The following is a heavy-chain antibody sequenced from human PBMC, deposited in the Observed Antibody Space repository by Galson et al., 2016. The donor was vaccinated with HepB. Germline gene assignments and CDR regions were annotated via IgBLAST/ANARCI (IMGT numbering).Heavy chain of an antibody. CDR2: INPSGVST. CDR3: ASAGVGPAASFDY. V-gene: IGHV1-46*01. D-gene: IGHD2-2*01. J-gene: IGHJ4*02. Sequence: CKASGHTFTIYYMHWVRQAPGQGLEWMGVINPSGVSTSYAQKLQGRVTMTRDTSTNTVHMELSSLRSEDTAIYYCASAGVGPAASFDYWGQGTLVTVSS. CDR1: GHTFTIYY.